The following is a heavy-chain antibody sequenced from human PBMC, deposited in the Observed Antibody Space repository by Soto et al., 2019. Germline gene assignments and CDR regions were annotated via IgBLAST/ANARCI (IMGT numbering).Heavy chain of an antibody. Sequence: GESLKISCKGSGYSFTSYWIGWVRQMPGKGLEWMGIIYPGDSDTRYSLSFQGQVTISADKSISTAYLQWSSLKASDTAMYYCARHDPAYCGGDCSIPAFDIWGQGTMVTVSS. CDR1: GYSFTSYW. D-gene: IGHD2-21*02. CDR2: IYPGDSDT. CDR3: ARHDPAYCGGDCSIPAFDI. J-gene: IGHJ3*02. V-gene: IGHV5-51*01.